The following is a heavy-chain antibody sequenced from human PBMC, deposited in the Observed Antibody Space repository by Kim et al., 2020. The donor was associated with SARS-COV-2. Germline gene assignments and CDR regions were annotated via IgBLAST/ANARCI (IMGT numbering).Heavy chain of an antibody. J-gene: IGHJ6*01. V-gene: IGHV1-2*02. Sequence: ASVKVSCKASGYTFTGYYMHWVRQAPGQGLEWMGWINPNSGGTNYAQKFQGRVTMTRDTSISTAYMELSRLRSDDTAVYYCAREGSGSYYYYYGMDVWGKGPRSPSPQ. CDR2: INPNSGGT. CDR3: AREGSGSYYYYYGMDV. CDR1: GYTFTGYY. D-gene: IGHD1-26*01.